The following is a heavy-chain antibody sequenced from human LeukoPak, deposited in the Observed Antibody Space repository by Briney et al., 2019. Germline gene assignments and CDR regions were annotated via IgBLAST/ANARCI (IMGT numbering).Heavy chain of an antibody. CDR3: ARAPRSSLFGELFYYYYYMDV. V-gene: IGHV3-13*01. D-gene: IGHD3-10*02. Sequence: PGGSLRLSCAASGFTFSSYDMHWVRQATGKGLEWVSAIGTAGDTYYPGSVKGRFTISRENAKNSLYLQMNSLRAGDTAVYYCARAPRSSLFGELFYYYYYMDVWGKGTTVTISS. CDR1: GFTFSSYD. CDR2: IGTAGDT. J-gene: IGHJ6*03.